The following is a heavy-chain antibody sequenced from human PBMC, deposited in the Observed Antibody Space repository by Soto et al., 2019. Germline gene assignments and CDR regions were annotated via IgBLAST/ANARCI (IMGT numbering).Heavy chain of an antibody. CDR2: IIPILGIA. CDR3: ARDRDSSGWCRVLY. V-gene: IGHV1-69*08. Sequence: QVQLVQSGAEVKKPGSSVKVSCKASGGTFSRYTISWVRQAPGQGLEWMGRIIPILGIANYAQKFQGRVTITADKSTSTAYMELSSLRSEDTAVYYCARDRDSSGWCRVLYWGQGTLVTVSS. J-gene: IGHJ4*02. CDR1: GGTFSRYT. D-gene: IGHD6-19*01.